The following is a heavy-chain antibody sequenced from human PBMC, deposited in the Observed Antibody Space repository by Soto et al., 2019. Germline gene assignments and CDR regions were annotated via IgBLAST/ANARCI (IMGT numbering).Heavy chain of an antibody. CDR1: GGSFSGYY. J-gene: IGHJ5*02. CDR3: ARYCGGGSCYSNWFDP. D-gene: IGHD2-15*01. Sequence: SETLSLTCAVYGGSFSGYYWSWIRQPPGKGLEWIGEINHSGSTNYNPSLKSRVTISVDTSKNQFSLKLSSVTAADTAVYYCARYCGGGSCYSNWFDPWGQGTLVTVSS. CDR2: INHSGST. V-gene: IGHV4-34*01.